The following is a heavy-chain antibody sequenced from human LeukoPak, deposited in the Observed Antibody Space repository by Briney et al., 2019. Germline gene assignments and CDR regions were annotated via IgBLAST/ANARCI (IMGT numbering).Heavy chain of an antibody. J-gene: IGHJ5*02. V-gene: IGHV4-34*01. D-gene: IGHD3-10*01. CDR3: ARGLSVLLWFGELFDSLNNWFDP. CDR1: GGSFSGYY. CDR2: INHSGST. Sequence: PSETLSLTCAVYGGSFSGYYWSWIRQPPGTGLEWIGEINHSGSTNYNPSLKSRVTISVDTSKNQFSLKLSSVTAADTAVYYCARGLSVLLWFGELFDSLNNWFDPWGQGTLVTVSS.